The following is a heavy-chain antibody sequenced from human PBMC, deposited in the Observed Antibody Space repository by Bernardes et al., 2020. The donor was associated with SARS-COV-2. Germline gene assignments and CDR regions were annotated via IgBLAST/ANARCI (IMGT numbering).Heavy chain of an antibody. Sequence: GGSLRLSCAASGFTFSSYGMHWVRQAPGKGLEWVAVISYDGSNKYYADSVKGRFTISRDNSKNTLYLQMNSLRAEDTAVYYCAKDGYDFWSGTVGMDVWGQGTTVTVSS. CDR1: GFTFSSYG. J-gene: IGHJ6*02. V-gene: IGHV3-30*18. D-gene: IGHD3-3*01. CDR3: AKDGYDFWSGTVGMDV. CDR2: ISYDGSNK.